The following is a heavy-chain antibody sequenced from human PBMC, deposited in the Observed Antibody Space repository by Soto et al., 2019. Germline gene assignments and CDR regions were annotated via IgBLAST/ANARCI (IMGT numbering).Heavy chain of an antibody. V-gene: IGHV3-30-3*01. Sequence: QVQLVESGGGVVQPGRSLRLSCAASGFTFSNYAMHWVRQAPGKGLEWVAVISYDGNNKYYADSVKGRFTISRDNSRNTLYLQMNTLRAEDTAVYYCARDKFSGGYYYFDYWGQGTLVTVSS. J-gene: IGHJ4*02. CDR3: ARDKFSGGYYYFDY. CDR1: GFTFSNYA. D-gene: IGHD3-22*01. CDR2: ISYDGNNK.